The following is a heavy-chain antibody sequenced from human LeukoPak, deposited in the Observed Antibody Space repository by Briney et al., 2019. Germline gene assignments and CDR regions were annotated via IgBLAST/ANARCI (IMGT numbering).Heavy chain of an antibody. CDR2: LYSGGTT. CDR3: AKPPVAAAGLGYFDY. D-gene: IGHD6-13*01. CDR1: GFSVSNNY. J-gene: IGHJ4*02. Sequence: GGSLRLSCAASGFSVSNNYVSWVRQAPGKGLEWVSVLYSGGTTYYADSVKGRFTISRDNSKNTLYLQMNSLRAEDTAVYYCAKPPVAAAGLGYFDYWGQGTLVTVSS. V-gene: IGHV3-66*02.